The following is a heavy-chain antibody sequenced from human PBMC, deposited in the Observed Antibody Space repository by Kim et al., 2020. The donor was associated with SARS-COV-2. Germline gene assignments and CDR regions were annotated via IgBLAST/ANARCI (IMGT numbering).Heavy chain of an antibody. CDR3: ARGYSYLDY. J-gene: IGHJ4*02. D-gene: IGHD5-18*01. CDR2: SDP. V-gene: IGHV5-51*01. Sequence: SDPRYSPSFQGQVTISADKSISTAYLQWSSLKASDTAMYYCARGYSYLDYWGQGTLVTVSS.